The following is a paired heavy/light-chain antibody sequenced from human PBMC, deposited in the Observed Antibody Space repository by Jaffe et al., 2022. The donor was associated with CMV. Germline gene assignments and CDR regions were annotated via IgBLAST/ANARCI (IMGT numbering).Light chain of an antibody. Sequence: DIQMTQSPSSLSASVGDRVTITCRASQGIRNDLAWYQQKPGKAPKRLIYAASSLQSGVPSRFSGSGSGTEFTLTISSLQPEDFATYYCLQHNNYPLTFGQGTKVEIK. V-gene: IGKV1-17*01. CDR2: AAS. CDR1: QGIRND. J-gene: IGKJ1*01. CDR3: LQHNNYPLT.
Heavy chain of an antibody. J-gene: IGHJ5*02. CDR1: GFSLSDHY. D-gene: IGHD3-10*01. CDR2: SKNEAYSYTT. V-gene: IGHV3-72*01. CDR3: AIVEYYYASGNSWNP. Sequence: EVQLVESGGGLVQPGGSLRLSCAASGFSLSDHYVDWVRQPPGKGLEWVGRSKNEAYSYTTEYAASVKGRFTVSRDDSKNSLSLQMNSLKTEDTAVYYCAIVEYYYASGNSWNPWGQGTLVTVSS.